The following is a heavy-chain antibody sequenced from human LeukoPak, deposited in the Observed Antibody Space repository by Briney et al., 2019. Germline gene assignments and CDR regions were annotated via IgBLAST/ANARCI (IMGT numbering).Heavy chain of an antibody. J-gene: IGHJ4*02. CDR3: ARSSVVTAMVHLDY. CDR1: GGTFSSYT. D-gene: IGHD2-21*02. Sequence: ASVKVSCKASGGTFSSYTVSWVRQAPGQGLEWMGGILPIFDTANYAQKFQVRVTITADKSTSTAYMELSSLRSEDTAVYYCARSSVVTAMVHLDYWGQGTLVTVSS. V-gene: IGHV1-69*06. CDR2: ILPIFDTA.